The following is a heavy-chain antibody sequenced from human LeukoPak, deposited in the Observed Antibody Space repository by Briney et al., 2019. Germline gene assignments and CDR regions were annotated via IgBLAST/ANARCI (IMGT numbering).Heavy chain of an antibody. CDR1: GGSFSGYY. J-gene: IGHJ6*03. Sequence: SETLSHTCAVYGGSFSGYYWSWIRQPPGKGLEWIGEINHSGSTNYNPSLKSRVTISVDTSKNQFSLKLSSVTAADTAVYYCARLVVVVPARQYYYYYYYMDVWGKGTTVTISS. CDR2: INHSGST. D-gene: IGHD2-2*01. CDR3: ARLVVVVPARQYYYYYYYMDV. V-gene: IGHV4-34*01.